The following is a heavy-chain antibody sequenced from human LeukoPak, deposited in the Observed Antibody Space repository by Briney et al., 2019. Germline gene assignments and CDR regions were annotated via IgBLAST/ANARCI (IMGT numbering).Heavy chain of an antibody. J-gene: IGHJ5*02. CDR2: MSPNTGKT. CDR1: GYTFTNYD. D-gene: IGHD3-3*02. V-gene: IGHV1-8*03. CDR3: GGGFVHYWSGYYRRDWFDP. Sequence: ASVKVSCRTSGYTFTNYDINWLRQATGQGLEWVGRMSPNTGKTGYSQKFQGRVTITRDASINTVYMEMTTLRSDDTAVYYCGGGFVHYWSGYYRRDWFDPWGQGTLVTVSS.